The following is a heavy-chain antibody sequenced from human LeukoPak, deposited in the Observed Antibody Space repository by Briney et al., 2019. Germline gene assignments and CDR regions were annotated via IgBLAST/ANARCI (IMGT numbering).Heavy chain of an antibody. J-gene: IGHJ6*03. Sequence: ASAKVSCKASGYTLTSYAMNWVRQAPGQGLEWMGWINTNTGNPTYAQGFTGRFVFSLDTSVSTAYLQISSLKAEDTAVYYCAREAGGAYYYMDVWGKGTTVTVSS. D-gene: IGHD1-14*01. CDR3: AREAGGAYYYMDV. V-gene: IGHV7-4-1*02. CDR1: GYTLTSYA. CDR2: INTNTGNP.